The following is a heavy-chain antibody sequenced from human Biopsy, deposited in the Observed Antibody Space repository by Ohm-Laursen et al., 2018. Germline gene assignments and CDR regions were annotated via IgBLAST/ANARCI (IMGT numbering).Heavy chain of an antibody. J-gene: IGHJ3*01. D-gene: IGHD3-16*02. V-gene: IGHV1-2*02. Sequence: ESSVKVSCKASGYTVNDYFLHWLRQAPGQGPEWKGWISPNSGGTNYAQKFQGRVSMTTDTSAATVYMELSSLTSDDTAVYYCTRDIMNTIAGLVARSDVFDVWGQGTTVTVSS. CDR3: TRDIMNTIAGLVARSDVFDV. CDR2: ISPNSGGT. CDR1: GYTVNDYF.